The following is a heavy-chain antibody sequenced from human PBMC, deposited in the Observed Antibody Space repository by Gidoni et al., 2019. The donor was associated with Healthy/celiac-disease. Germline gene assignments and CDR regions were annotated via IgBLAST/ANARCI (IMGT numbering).Heavy chain of an antibody. CDR2: ISAYNGNT. V-gene: IGHV1-18*01. CDR1: GYTFTSYG. Sequence: QVQLVQSGAEVKKPGASVKVSCKASGYTFTSYGISWVRQAPGQGLEWMGWISAYNGNTNYAQKLQGRVTMTTDTSTSTAYMELRSLRSDDTAVYYCASLINYYDSSGYYYEDDYWGQGTLVTVSS. CDR3: ASLINYYDSSGYYYEDDY. D-gene: IGHD3-22*01. J-gene: IGHJ4*02.